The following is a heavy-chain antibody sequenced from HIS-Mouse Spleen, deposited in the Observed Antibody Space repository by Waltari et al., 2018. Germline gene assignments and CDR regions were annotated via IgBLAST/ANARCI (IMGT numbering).Heavy chain of an antibody. D-gene: IGHD6-6*01. CDR2: ISWNSGSI. J-gene: IGHJ4*02. V-gene: IGHV3-9*01. Sequence: EVQLVESGGGLVQPGRSLRLSCAASGFTFDDYAMHWVRQGPGKGLGWVSGISWNSGSIGYADSVKGRFTISRDNAKNSLYLQMNSLRAEDTALYYCVKDMRYSSSYFDYWGQGTLVTVSS. CDR3: VKDMRYSSSYFDY. CDR1: GFTFDDYA.